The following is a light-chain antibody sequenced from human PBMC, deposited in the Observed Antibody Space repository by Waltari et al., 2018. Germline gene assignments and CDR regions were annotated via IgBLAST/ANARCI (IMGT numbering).Light chain of an antibody. J-gene: IGLJ2*01. CDR3: QVWDSSSDHYVV. Sequence: SYVLTQPPSVSVAPGKTARITCGGNKIGSKSVHWYQQKPGQAPVLVVYDDSDRPSGIPERFSGSNSGNTATLTISRVEAGDEADYYCQVWDSSSDHYVVFGGGTKLTVL. V-gene: IGLV3-21*03. CDR1: KIGSKS. CDR2: DDS.